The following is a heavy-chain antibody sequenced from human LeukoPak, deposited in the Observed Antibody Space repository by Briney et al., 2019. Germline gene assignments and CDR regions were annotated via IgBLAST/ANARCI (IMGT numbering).Heavy chain of an antibody. CDR2: IYYSGST. J-gene: IGHJ3*02. Sequence: PSETLSLTCTVSGGSISSSSYYWGWIRQPPGKGLEWIGSIYYSGSTYYNPSLKSRVTISVDTSKNQFSLKLSSVTAADTAVYYCARGGGIVARSAFDIWGQGTMVTVSS. CDR1: GGSISSSSYY. CDR3: ARGGGIVARSAFDI. V-gene: IGHV4-39*07. D-gene: IGHD3-22*01.